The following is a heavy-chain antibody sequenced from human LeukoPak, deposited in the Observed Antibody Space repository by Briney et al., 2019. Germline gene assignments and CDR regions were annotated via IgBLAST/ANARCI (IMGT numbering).Heavy chain of an antibody. CDR1: GFTFSSYA. CDR2: ISGSGGST. CDR3: AKDAPTGAAAGTTAGYYFDY. V-gene: IGHV3-23*01. D-gene: IGHD6-13*01. J-gene: IGHJ4*02. Sequence: GGSLRLSCAASGFTFSSYAMSWVRQAPGKGLEWVSAISGSGGSTYYADSVKGRFTISRDNSKNTLNLQMNSLRAEDTAVYYCAKDAPTGAAAGTTAGYYFDYWGQGTLVTVSS.